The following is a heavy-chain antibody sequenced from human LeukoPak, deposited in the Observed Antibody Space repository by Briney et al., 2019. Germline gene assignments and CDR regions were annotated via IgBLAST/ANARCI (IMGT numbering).Heavy chain of an antibody. Sequence: GGSLRLSCAASGFTLSNAWMNWVRQAPGKGLEWVSGINWNGDNTNYADSLKGRFTISRDNAKNSLYLQMNSLRAEDTALYYCARGSTHYDVLTGYHYYFDYWGQGTLVTVSS. J-gene: IGHJ4*02. V-gene: IGHV3-20*04. CDR2: INWNGDNT. D-gene: IGHD3-9*01. CDR3: ARGSTHYDVLTGYHYYFDY. CDR1: GFTLSNAW.